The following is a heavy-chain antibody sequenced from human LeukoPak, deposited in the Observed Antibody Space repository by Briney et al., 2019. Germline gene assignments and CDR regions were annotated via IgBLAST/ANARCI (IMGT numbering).Heavy chain of an antibody. V-gene: IGHV1-69*13. Sequence: SVNVSCKASGGTFSSYAISWVRQAPGQGLEWMGGIIPIFGTANYAQKFQGRVTITADESTSTAYMELRSLRSDDTAVYYCARELTQYNYFDYWGQGTLVTVSS. CDR1: GGTFSSYA. J-gene: IGHJ4*02. CDR3: ARELTQYNYFDY. CDR2: IIPIFGTA. D-gene: IGHD4-11*01.